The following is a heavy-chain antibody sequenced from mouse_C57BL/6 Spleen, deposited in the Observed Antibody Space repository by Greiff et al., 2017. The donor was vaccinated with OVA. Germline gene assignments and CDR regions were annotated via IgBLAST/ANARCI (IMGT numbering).Heavy chain of an antibody. J-gene: IGHJ2*01. D-gene: IGHD1-1*01. CDR1: GFNIKDDY. CDR3: TTGYYGSSGNFDY. Sequence: EVQLQQSGAELVRPGASVKLSCTASGFNIKDDYMHWVKQRPEQGLEWIGWIDPENGDTEYASKFQGKATITADTSSNTAYLQLSSLTSEDTAVYYCTTGYYGSSGNFDYWGQGTTLTVSS. V-gene: IGHV14-4*01. CDR2: IDPENGDT.